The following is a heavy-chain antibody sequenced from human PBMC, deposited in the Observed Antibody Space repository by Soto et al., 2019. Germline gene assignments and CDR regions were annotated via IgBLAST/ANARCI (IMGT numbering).Heavy chain of an antibody. V-gene: IGHV3-23*01. J-gene: IGHJ4*02. CDR2: TGGSGDST. CDR3: AKFPPGTIFGVVIHYFDT. D-gene: IGHD3-3*01. Sequence: GGSLTLACAASGFTFSNYGMSWVRQAPGRGLEWVSATGGSGDSTYYADSVQGRLSISRDHSKNTLFLQMSSLRAEDTAVYYCAKFPPGTIFGVVIHYFDTWGQGTLVTVSS. CDR1: GFTFSNYG.